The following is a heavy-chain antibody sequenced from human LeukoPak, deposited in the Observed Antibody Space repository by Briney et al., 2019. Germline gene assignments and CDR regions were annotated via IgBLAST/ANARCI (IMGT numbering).Heavy chain of an antibody. Sequence: PGGSLRLSCVASGLTFSNSAMHWVRQAPGKGLEWVAIMSFDGSHERYGDSVKGRFTLSRDNSKNTLYLQINSLRTEDTAVYYCARDRSYGDYPDYWGQGTLVTVSS. J-gene: IGHJ4*02. D-gene: IGHD4-17*01. V-gene: IGHV3-30*04. CDR3: ARDRSYGDYPDY. CDR2: MSFDGSHE. CDR1: GLTFSNSA.